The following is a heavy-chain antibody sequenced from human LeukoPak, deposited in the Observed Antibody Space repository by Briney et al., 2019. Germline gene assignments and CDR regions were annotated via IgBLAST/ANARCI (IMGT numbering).Heavy chain of an antibody. J-gene: IGHJ4*02. CDR1: GGSISSYY. CDR2: IYYSGST. V-gene: IGHV4-59*12. CDR3: ARRLYYGSGSPPGY. D-gene: IGHD3-10*01. Sequence: SETLSLTCTVSGGSISSYYWSWIRQPPGKGLEWIGYIYYSGSTNYNPSLKSRVTISVDTSKNQFSLKLSSVTAADTAVYYCARRLYYGSGSPPGYWGQGTLVTVSS.